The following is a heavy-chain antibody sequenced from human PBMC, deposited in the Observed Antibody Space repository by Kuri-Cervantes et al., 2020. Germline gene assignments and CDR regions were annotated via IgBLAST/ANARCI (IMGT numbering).Heavy chain of an antibody. CDR2: INHSGST. Sequence: ESLKISCAASGFTFSSYSMNWVRQAPGKGLEWVGEINHSGSTNYNPSLKSRVTISVDTSNNQFSLVLTSVTAADTAVYYCTTGGEGNFGDYFSLWGQGTLVTVSS. V-gene: IGHV4-34*08. D-gene: IGHD4-17*01. CDR3: TTGGEGNFGDYFSL. CDR1: GFTFSSYS. J-gene: IGHJ4*02.